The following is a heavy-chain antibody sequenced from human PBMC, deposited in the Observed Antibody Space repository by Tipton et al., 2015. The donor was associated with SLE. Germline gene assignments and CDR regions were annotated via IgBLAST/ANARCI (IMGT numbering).Heavy chain of an antibody. D-gene: IGHD6-6*01. CDR3: ASIEYSSSSGRGY. CDR1: GGSISSHY. V-gene: IGHV4-59*11. Sequence: TLSLTCTVSGGSISSHYWSWIRQPPGKGLEWIGYIYYSGSTNYNPSLKSRVTTSVDTSKNQFSLKLSSVTAADTAVYYCASIEYSSSSGRGYWGQGTLVTVSS. J-gene: IGHJ4*02. CDR2: IYYSGST.